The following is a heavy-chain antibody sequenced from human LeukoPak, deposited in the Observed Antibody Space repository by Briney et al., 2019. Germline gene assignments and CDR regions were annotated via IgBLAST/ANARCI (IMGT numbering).Heavy chain of an antibody. CDR3: ARQRLLHSTPQRYYYMDV. J-gene: IGHJ6*03. Sequence: PSETLSLTCTVSGGSISSSCYYWGWIRQPPGKGLEWVGSIYYSGSTYYNPSLKSRVTISVDTSKNQFSLKLSSVTAADTAVYCCARQRLLHSTPQRYYYMDVWGKGTTVTVSS. CDR2: IYYSGST. V-gene: IGHV4-39*01. D-gene: IGHD3-22*01. CDR1: GGSISSSCYY.